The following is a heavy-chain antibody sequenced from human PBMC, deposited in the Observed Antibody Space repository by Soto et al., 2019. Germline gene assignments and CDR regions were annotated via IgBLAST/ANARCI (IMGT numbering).Heavy chain of an antibody. D-gene: IGHD2-8*02. J-gene: IGHJ4*02. CDR2: IYYSGST. Sequence: PSETLSLTCTVSGGSISSGGYYWSRIRQHPGKGLEWIGYIYYSGSTYYNPSLKSRVTISVDTSKNRFSLKLTSVTAADTAVYYCARDKITGPFDYWGQGTLVTVSS. V-gene: IGHV4-31*03. CDR3: ARDKITGPFDY. CDR1: GGSISSGGYY.